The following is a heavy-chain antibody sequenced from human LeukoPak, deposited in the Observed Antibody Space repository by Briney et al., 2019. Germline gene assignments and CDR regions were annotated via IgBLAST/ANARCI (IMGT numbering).Heavy chain of an antibody. D-gene: IGHD6-13*01. CDR3: ARGTSSDWWFDY. CDR1: GFTVSSNY. Sequence: RGSLRLSCAPSGFTVSSNYMSCVRQAPGKGLEWVSVIHTGGSTYYADSVKGRFTISRHTSKNTLYLQMNSLRAEDTAVYYCARGTSSDWWFDYWGQGSLVTVSS. CDR2: IHTGGST. V-gene: IGHV3-53*04. J-gene: IGHJ4*02.